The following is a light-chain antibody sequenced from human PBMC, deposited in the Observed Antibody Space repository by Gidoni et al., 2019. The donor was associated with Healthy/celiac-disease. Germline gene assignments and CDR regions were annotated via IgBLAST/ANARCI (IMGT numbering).Light chain of an antibody. CDR1: QSLISS. J-gene: IGKJ4*01. CDR3: QHYNSWPLT. CDR2: GAS. V-gene: IGKV3-15*01. Sequence: EIVLTQSPATMSVSPGERAILSCRASQSLISSLAWYQQKPGQAPRLLIYGASTRATGIPARFSGSGSGTKFTRTISSLQSEDFAVYYCQHYNSWPLTFGGGTKVEIK.